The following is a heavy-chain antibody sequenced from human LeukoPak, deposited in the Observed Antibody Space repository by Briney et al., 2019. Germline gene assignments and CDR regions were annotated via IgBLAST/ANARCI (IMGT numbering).Heavy chain of an antibody. CDR3: ARPDYGGNSGEYYYYGMDV. V-gene: IGHV3-48*01. CDR1: GFTFSSYS. D-gene: IGHD4-23*01. J-gene: IGHJ6*02. CDR2: ISGSSSTM. Sequence: GGSLRLSCAASGFTFSSYSMNWVRQAPGKGLEWISYISGSSSTMYYADSVKGRFTTSRDNAKSSLFLQMNSLRAEDTAVYYCARPDYGGNSGEYYYYGMDVWGQGTTVTVSS.